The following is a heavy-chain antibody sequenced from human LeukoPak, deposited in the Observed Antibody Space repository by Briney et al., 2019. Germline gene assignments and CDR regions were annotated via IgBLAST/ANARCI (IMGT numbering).Heavy chain of an antibody. D-gene: IGHD2-2*01. CDR3: ARDPTPYCSSTSCYLLYFDY. J-gene: IGHJ4*02. V-gene: IGHV1-18*01. CDR2: ISAYNGNT. Sequence: ASVKVSCKASGYTFTSYGLSWVRQAPGQGLEWMGWISAYNGNTNYAQKLQGRVTMTTDTSTSTAYMELRSLRSDDTAVYYCARDPTPYCSSTSCYLLYFDYWGQGTLVTVSS. CDR1: GYTFTSYG.